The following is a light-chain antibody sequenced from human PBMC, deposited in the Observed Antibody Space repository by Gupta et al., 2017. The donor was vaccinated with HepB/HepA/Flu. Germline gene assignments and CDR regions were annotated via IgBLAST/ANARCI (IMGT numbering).Light chain of an antibody. CDR1: QSVSSN. Sequence: EIVMTQSPATLSVSPGERATLSCRASQSVSSNLAWYQQKPGQAPRLLIYGASTRATGIPARFSGSGSGTEFTLTISSLQSEDFAVYYCQQANNWLLTFGRGTKVDIK. J-gene: IGKJ4*01. V-gene: IGKV3-15*01. CDR2: GAS. CDR3: QQANNWLLT.